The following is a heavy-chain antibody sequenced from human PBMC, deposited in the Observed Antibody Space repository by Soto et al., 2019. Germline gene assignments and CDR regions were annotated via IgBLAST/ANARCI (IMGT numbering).Heavy chain of an antibody. Sequence: QLQLQESGPGLVKPSETLSLTCTVSGGSISGSNYYWGWIRQPPGKGLEWIGSIFYRGSTDYNTYLKSRLTISVDTSTNQFSLNLSSMTATDTAIYYCARLGKDSSGYYYGRIDYWGQGTLVTVSS. CDR2: IFYRGST. CDR3: ARLGKDSSGYYYGRIDY. D-gene: IGHD3-22*01. CDR1: GGSISGSNYY. V-gene: IGHV4-39*01. J-gene: IGHJ4*02.